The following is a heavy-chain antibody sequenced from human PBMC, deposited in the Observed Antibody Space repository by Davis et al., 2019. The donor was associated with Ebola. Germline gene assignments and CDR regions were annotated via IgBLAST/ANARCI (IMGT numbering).Heavy chain of an antibody. D-gene: IGHD5-18*01. J-gene: IGHJ4*02. Sequence: SETLSLTCAVYGGSFSGYYWSWIRQPPGKGLEWIGEINHSGSTNYNPSLKSRVTISVDTSKNQFSLKLSSVTAADTAVYYCERGGRYGLYYFDYWGQGTLVTVSS. CDR3: ERGGRYGLYYFDY. CDR2: INHSGST. V-gene: IGHV4-34*01. CDR1: GGSFSGYY.